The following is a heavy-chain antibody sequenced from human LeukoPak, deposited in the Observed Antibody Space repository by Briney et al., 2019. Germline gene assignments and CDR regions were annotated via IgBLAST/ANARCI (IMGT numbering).Heavy chain of an antibody. CDR1: GFTFSSYW. CDR2: IKSDGST. Sequence: GGSLRLSCAASGFTFSSYWMHWVRQAPGKGLVWVLRIKSDGSTNYADSVKGRFTISRDNAKNTLSLQMNSLRAEDTGVYYCARAPSEIGGYYPEYFRHWGQGTLVTVSS. V-gene: IGHV3-74*01. D-gene: IGHD3-22*01. CDR3: ARAPSEIGGYYPEYFRH. J-gene: IGHJ1*01.